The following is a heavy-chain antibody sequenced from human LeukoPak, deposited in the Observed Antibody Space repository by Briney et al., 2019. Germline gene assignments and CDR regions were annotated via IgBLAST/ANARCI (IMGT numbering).Heavy chain of an antibody. Sequence: PSETLSLTCTVSGYSISSDSYWGWIRQPPGKGLEWIGSIYYSGSTYYNPSLKSRVTISVDTSKNQFSLKLSSVTAADTAVYYCARSSSYYYYYMDVWGKGTTVTVSS. CDR3: ARSSSYYYYYMDV. CDR1: GYSISSDSY. V-gene: IGHV4-38-2*02. D-gene: IGHD6-13*01. CDR2: IYYSGST. J-gene: IGHJ6*03.